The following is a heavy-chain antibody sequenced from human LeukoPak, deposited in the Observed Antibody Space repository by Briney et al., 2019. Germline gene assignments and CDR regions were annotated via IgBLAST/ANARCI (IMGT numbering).Heavy chain of an antibody. J-gene: IGHJ3*02. Sequence: SETLSLTCTVSGGSISSGDYYWSWIRQPPGKGLEWIGYIYYSGSTYYNPSLKSRVTISVDTSKNQFSLKLSSVTAADTAVYYCARDSDSSGYLDAFDIWGQGTMVTVSS. CDR3: ARDSDSSGYLDAFDI. CDR2: IYYSGST. V-gene: IGHV4-30-4*08. CDR1: GGSISSGDYY. D-gene: IGHD3-22*01.